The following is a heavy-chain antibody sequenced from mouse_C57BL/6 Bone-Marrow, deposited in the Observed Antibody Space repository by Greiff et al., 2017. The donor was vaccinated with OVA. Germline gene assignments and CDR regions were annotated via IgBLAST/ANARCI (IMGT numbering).Heavy chain of an antibody. D-gene: IGHD2-1*01. Sequence: EVQLQQSGTVLARPGASVKMSCKTSGYTFTSYWMHWVKQRPGQGLEWIGAIYPGNSDTSYNQKFKGKAKLTAVTSASTAYMELSSLTNEDSAVYYCTREELYYGNVYAMDYWGQGTSVTVSS. CDR3: TREELYYGNVYAMDY. CDR1: GYTFTSYW. J-gene: IGHJ4*01. V-gene: IGHV1-5*01. CDR2: IYPGNSDT.